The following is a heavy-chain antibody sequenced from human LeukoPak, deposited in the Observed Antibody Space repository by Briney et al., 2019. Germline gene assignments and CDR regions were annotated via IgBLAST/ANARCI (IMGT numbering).Heavy chain of an antibody. CDR1: GFTFSSYA. D-gene: IGHD3-10*01. V-gene: IGHV3-30-3*01. Sequence: PGRSLRLSCAASGFTFSSYAMHWVRQAPGKGLEWVAVISYDGSNKYYADSVKGRFTISRDNSKNTLYLQMNSLRAEDTAVYYCAGIQRITMVRGEDAFDIWGQGTMVTVSS. CDR2: ISYDGSNK. J-gene: IGHJ3*02. CDR3: AGIQRITMVRGEDAFDI.